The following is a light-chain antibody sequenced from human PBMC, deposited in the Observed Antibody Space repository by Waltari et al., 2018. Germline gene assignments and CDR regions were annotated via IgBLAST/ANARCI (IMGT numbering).Light chain of an antibody. J-gene: IGLJ1*01. CDR2: EAT. V-gene: IGLV2-23*01. CDR3: CSYATIGTLYV. Sequence: QSALTQPASVSGSPGQSITISCTGTSRDVATYNLVSLYQQHPGEAPKLLIYEATKRPSGVSNRFSASKSGNTASLTISGLQVEDEADYYCCSYATIGTLYVFGTGTKVTVL. CDR1: SRDVATYNL.